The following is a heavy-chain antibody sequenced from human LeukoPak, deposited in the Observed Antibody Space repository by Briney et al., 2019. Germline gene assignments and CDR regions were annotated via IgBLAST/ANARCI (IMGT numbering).Heavy chain of an antibody. V-gene: IGHV5-10-1*01. CDR2: IDPSDSYT. CDR3: ARNRGYCSSTSCSADDAFDI. CDR1: GYSFTSYW. Sequence: RESLKISCKASGYSFTSYWINWVRQVPGKGLEWMGRIDPSDSYTNYSPSFQGHVTISGDKSISTAYLQWSSLKASDTAMYYCARNRGYCSSTSCSADDAFDIWGQGTMVTVSS. D-gene: IGHD2-2*01. J-gene: IGHJ3*02.